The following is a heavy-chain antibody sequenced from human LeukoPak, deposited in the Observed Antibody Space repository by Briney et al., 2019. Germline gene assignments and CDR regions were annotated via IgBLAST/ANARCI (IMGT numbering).Heavy chain of an antibody. Sequence: GGSLRLSCAASGFTFSDYYMSWIRQAPGKGLEWVSYIGSSSSYIYYADSVKGRFTISRDNAKNSLYLQMNSLRAEDTAVYYCASIMVRGVIGYMDVWGKGTTVTVSS. CDR1: GFTFSDYY. J-gene: IGHJ6*03. CDR2: IGSSSSYI. D-gene: IGHD3-10*01. V-gene: IGHV3-11*06. CDR3: ASIMVRGVIGYMDV.